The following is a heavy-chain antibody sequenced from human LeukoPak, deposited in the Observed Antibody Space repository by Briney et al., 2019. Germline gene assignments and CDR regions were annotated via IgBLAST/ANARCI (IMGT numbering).Heavy chain of an antibody. V-gene: IGHV3-30*02. CDR1: GFTFSSYG. Sequence: GGSLRLSCAASGFTFSSYGMHWVRQAPGKGLEWVAFIRYDGSNKYYADSVKGRFTISRDNSKNTLYLQMNSLRAEDTAVYYCARDLNSYYDFWSGYYDVDYWGQGTLVTVSS. D-gene: IGHD3-3*01. CDR2: IRYDGSNK. CDR3: ARDLNSYYDFWSGYYDVDY. J-gene: IGHJ4*02.